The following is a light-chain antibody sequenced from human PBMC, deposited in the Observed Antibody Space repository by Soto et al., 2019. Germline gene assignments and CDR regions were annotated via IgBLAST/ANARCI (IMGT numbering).Light chain of an antibody. J-gene: IGKJ5*01. V-gene: IGKV3-11*01. CDR1: QSVRSY. CDR2: DAS. CDR3: QQRSSWPRIT. Sequence: VLTQSQATLSLSPGERATLSCRSSQSVRSYLAWYQQKPGQAPRLLIYDASNRAPGIPARFSGSGSGTDFTLTISSLEPDDFAVYYCQQRSSWPRITFGQGTRLEIK.